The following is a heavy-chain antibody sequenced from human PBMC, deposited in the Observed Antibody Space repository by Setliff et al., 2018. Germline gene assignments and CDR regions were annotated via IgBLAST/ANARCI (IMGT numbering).Heavy chain of an antibody. CDR3: ARSSGPRVVLAADFDY. D-gene: IGHD5-12*01. J-gene: IGHJ4*02. CDR2: ISPYNGNT. Sequence: ASVKVSCKTSGYNFITTGISWVRQAPGQGPEWMGCISPYNGNTNYAQKFQDRVTMTTDTSTAAVYMELKNLRSDDTAVYYCARSSGPRVVLAADFDYWGQGTLVTVSS. V-gene: IGHV1-18*01. CDR1: GYNFITTG.